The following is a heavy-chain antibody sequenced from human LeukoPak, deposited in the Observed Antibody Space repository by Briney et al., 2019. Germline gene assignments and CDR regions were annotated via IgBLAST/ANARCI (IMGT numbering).Heavy chain of an antibody. CDR2: IYTSGST. CDR3: ARGIRLGYGSGRDWFDP. CDR1: GGFISSYY. D-gene: IGHD3-10*01. Sequence: SETLSLTCTVSGGFISSYYWSWIRQPAGKGLEWIGRIYTSGSTNYNPSLKSRVTMSVDMSKNQFSLKLNSVTAADTAVYYCARGIRLGYGSGRDWFDPWGQGTPVTVSS. V-gene: IGHV4-4*07. J-gene: IGHJ5*02.